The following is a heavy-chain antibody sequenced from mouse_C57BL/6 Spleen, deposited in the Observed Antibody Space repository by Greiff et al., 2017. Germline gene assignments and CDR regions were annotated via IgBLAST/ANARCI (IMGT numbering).Heavy chain of an antibody. Sequence: DVMLVESGGDLVKPGGSLKLSCAASGFTFSSYGMSWVRQTPDKRLEWVATISSGGSYTYYPDSVKGRFTISRDNAKNTLYLQMSSLKSEDTAMYYCARRRGTTVDYFDYWGQGTTLTVSS. CDR2: ISSGGSYT. J-gene: IGHJ2*01. CDR3: ARRRGTTVDYFDY. D-gene: IGHD1-1*01. CDR1: GFTFSSYG. V-gene: IGHV5-6*02.